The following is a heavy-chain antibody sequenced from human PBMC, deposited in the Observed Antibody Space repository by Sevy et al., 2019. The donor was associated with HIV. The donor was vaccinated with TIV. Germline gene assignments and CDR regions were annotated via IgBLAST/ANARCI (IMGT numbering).Heavy chain of an antibody. CDR1: GYTFTSYA. J-gene: IGHJ4*02. V-gene: IGHV1-3*01. Sequence: ASVKVSCKASGYTFTSYAMHWVRQAPGQRLEWMGWINAGNGNTKYSHKFQGRVTITRDTSASTAYMELSSLRSEDTAVYYCARGYYYDSSGYSPSFDYWGQGTLVTVSS. CDR2: INAGNGNT. D-gene: IGHD3-22*01. CDR3: ARGYYYDSSGYSPSFDY.